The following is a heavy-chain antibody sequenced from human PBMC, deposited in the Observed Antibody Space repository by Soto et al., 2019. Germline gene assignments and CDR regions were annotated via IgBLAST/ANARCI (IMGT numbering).Heavy chain of an antibody. Sequence: PGGSLRLSCAASGFTFSSYDMHWVRQATGKGLEWVSAIGTAGDTYYPGSVKGRFTISRENAKNSLYLQMNSLRAGDTAAYYCARAVYYYYMDVWGKGTTVTVSS. CDR1: GFTFSSYD. CDR2: IGTAGDT. CDR3: ARAVYYYYMDV. V-gene: IGHV3-13*01. J-gene: IGHJ6*03.